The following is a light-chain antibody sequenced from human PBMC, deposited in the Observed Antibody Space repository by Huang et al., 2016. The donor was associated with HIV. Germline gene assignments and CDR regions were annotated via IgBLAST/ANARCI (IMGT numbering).Light chain of an antibody. CDR3: HQYYTSPQT. J-gene: IGKJ1*01. CDR1: QSVFHSSNNKSY. V-gene: IGKV4-1*01. CDR2: CAS. Sequence: DIVVTQSPASLALSLVERSAINCTSSQSVFHSSNNKSYLNWYQLKPGQSPHLLIYCASTREAGVPDRFRGSGSGTDFTLTITSLQAEDVAVYYCHQYYTSPQTFGQGTKVEV.